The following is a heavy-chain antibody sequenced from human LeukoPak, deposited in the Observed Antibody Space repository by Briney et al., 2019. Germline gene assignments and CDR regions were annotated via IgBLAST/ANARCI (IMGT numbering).Heavy chain of an antibody. D-gene: IGHD3-10*01. V-gene: IGHV1-18*01. Sequence: ASVKVSCKASGYTFTSYGISWVRQAPGQGLEWMGGISAYNGNTNYAQKLQGRVTMTTDTSTSTAYMELRSLRSDDTAVYYCARDLYPTHYGSGSYFDYWGQGTLVTVSS. CDR1: GYTFTSYG. CDR3: ARDLYPTHYGSGSYFDY. J-gene: IGHJ4*02. CDR2: ISAYNGNT.